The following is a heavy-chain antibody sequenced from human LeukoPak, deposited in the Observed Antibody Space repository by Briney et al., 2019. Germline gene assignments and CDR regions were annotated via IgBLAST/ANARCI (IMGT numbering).Heavy chain of an antibody. V-gene: IGHV3-23*01. Sequence: GGSLRLSCAASGFTFCSYAMSWVRQAPGKGLKWVSCISGSGGSTYYAASVKGRFTISRDNSRNTLYLQMNSPRAEDTAVYYCAILPGYSSGWYEVNYWGQGTLVTVSS. J-gene: IGHJ4*02. D-gene: IGHD6-13*01. CDR2: ISGSGGST. CDR1: GFTFCSYA. CDR3: AILPGYSSGWYEVNY.